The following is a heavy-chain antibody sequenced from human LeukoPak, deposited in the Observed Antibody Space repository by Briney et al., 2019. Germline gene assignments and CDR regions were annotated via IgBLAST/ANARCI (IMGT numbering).Heavy chain of an antibody. CDR3: ARGPDIVVVPAAMAGNWFDP. D-gene: IGHD2-2*01. Sequence: PGGSLRLSCAASGFTVSSKYMSWVRQAPGKGLEWVGNIQQDGSGKEYVDAVKGRFTISRDNAKNSLYLQMNSLRAEDTAVYYCARGPDIVVVPAAMAGNWFDPWGQGTLVTVSS. J-gene: IGHJ5*02. CDR1: GFTVSSKY. CDR2: IQQDGSGK. V-gene: IGHV3-7*01.